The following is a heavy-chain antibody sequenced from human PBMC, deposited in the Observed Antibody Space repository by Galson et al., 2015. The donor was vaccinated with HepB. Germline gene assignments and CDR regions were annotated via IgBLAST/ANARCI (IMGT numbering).Heavy chain of an antibody. CDR3: ATTNILTGFPQGMDG. CDR1: GYNFSNFW. Sequence: QSGAEVKKPGESLKISCTGSGYNFSNFWIGWVRQMPGKGLEWMGITYPGDSDTRYSPSFQGQVTISADKSINAAYLQWSSLKASYTAIYYCATTNILTGFPQGMDGGGQGTTFIGSS. V-gene: IGHV5-51*01. CDR2: TYPGDSDT. J-gene: IGHJ6*02. D-gene: IGHD3-9*01.